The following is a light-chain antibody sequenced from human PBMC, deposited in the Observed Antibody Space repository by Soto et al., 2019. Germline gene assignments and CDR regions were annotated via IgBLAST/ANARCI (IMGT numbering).Light chain of an antibody. Sequence: EVVMTQSPATLSVSPGERATLSCRASETVSTNLAWYQQKPGQAPRLLIYAASTRATGIPARFSGSGSGTAFTLTISSLQSEDFAIYYCQQYDIETDFGGGTKV. J-gene: IGKJ4*01. CDR3: QQYDIETD. V-gene: IGKV3-15*01. CDR1: ETVSTN. CDR2: AAS.